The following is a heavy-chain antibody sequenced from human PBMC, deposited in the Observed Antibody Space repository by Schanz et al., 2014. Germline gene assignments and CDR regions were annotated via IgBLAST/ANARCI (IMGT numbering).Heavy chain of an antibody. D-gene: IGHD2-2*01. V-gene: IGHV1-18*01. CDR3: ARDRRRYCSTASCLHDNWFDP. CDR1: GGTFSSYG. CDR2: INGYNGHT. J-gene: IGHJ5*02. Sequence: QGQLVQSGAEVKKPGSSVKVSCKASGGTFSSYGITWVRQAPGQGLEWMGWINGYNGHTLYAQKFQGRVTMTTDTSTSTSYMELTSLRSDDTAVYYCARDRRRYCSTASCLHDNWFDPWGQGTLXIVSS.